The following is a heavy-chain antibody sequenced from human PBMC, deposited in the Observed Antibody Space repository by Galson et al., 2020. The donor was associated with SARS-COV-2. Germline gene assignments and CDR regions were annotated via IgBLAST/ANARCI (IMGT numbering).Heavy chain of an antibody. CDR3: ARVRGSSSWSGAFDI. D-gene: IGHD6-13*01. CDR1: GGSISSYY. Sequence: SETLSLTCTVSGGSISSYYWSWIRQPPGKELEWIGYIYYSGSTNYNPSLESRVTISVDTSKNQFSLKLSSVTAADTAVYYCARVRGSSSWSGAFDIWGQGTMVTVSS. J-gene: IGHJ3*02. V-gene: IGHV4-59*01. CDR2: IYYSGST.